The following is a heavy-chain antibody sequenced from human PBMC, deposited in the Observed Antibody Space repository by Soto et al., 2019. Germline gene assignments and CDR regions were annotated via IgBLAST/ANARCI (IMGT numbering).Heavy chain of an antibody. J-gene: IGHJ4*02. CDR3: ARVGPPIYDSSGYYPGYFHY. CDR1: GYTFTSYG. Sequence: ASVKVSCKASGYTFTSYGISWVRQAPGQGLEWMGWISAYNGNTNYAQKLQGRVTMTTDTSTSTAYMELRSLRSDDTAVYYCARVGPPIYDSSGYYPGYFHYSGPGAILPV. D-gene: IGHD3-22*01. CDR2: ISAYNGNT. V-gene: IGHV1-18*01.